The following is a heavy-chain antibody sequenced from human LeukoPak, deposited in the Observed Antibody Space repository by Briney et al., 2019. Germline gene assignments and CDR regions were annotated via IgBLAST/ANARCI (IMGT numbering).Heavy chain of an antibody. D-gene: IGHD1-26*01. CDR3: ARRRDLYSGSYYPFDY. V-gene: IGHV5-51*01. CDR1: GYSFTNYL. J-gene: IGHJ4*02. CDR2: NYPGGSDA. Sequence: GESLKTSNKASGYSFTNYLIGVGRETGGKGVKWMIINYPGGSDARYSPFLRGQVTISDEKSSTTAYVQWSRRNAAETVMYYCARRRDLYSGSYYPFDYWGQGTLVTVSS.